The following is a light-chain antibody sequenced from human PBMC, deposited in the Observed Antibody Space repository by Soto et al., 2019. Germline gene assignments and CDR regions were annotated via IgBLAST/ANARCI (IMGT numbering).Light chain of an antibody. CDR2: AAS. CDR1: QGISSY. J-gene: IGKJ1*01. Sequence: AIRMTQSPSSFSASTGDRVTVTCRASQGISSYLAWYKQKPGKAPKLLIYAASTLESGVPSRFSGSGSGTELTLTISCLQSEDFATYYCQQYYSNPRTLGQGNEVEIK. V-gene: IGKV1-8*01. CDR3: QQYYSNPRT.